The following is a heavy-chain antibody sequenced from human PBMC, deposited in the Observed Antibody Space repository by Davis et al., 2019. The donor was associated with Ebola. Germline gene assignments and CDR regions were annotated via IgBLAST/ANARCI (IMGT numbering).Heavy chain of an antibody. CDR1: GGTFSSYA. CDR2: IIPIFGTA. Sequence: SVKVSCKASGGTFSSYAISWVRQAPGQGLEWMGGIIPIFGTANYAQKFQGRVTITADESTSTAYMELSSLRSEDTAVYYCARVPIVGATKYYFDYWGQGTLVTVSS. V-gene: IGHV1-69*13. J-gene: IGHJ4*02. D-gene: IGHD1-26*01. CDR3: ARVPIVGATKYYFDY.